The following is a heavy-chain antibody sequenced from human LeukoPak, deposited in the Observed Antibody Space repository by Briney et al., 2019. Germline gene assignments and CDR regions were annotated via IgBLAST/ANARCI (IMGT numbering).Heavy chain of an antibody. CDR1: GLTVSSNC. J-gene: IGHJ4*02. V-gene: IGHV3-53*01. Sequence: PGGSLRLSCVASGLTVSSNCMSWVRQAPGKGLEWVSVIYSGGSTYSADSVKGRFTISRDNSKNTLYLQMNSLRAEDTAVYYCARDSNYDTSGHYYWGQGTLVTVSS. CDR2: IYSGGST. CDR3: ARDSNYDTSGHYY. D-gene: IGHD3-22*01.